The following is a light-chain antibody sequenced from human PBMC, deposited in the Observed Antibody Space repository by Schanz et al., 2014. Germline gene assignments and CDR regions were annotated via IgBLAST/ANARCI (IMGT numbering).Light chain of an antibody. CDR3: QQYKNYWG. V-gene: IGKV1-5*01. J-gene: IGKJ1*01. CDR1: QSISTW. CDR2: DAS. Sequence: DIQMPQSPSPLSASVGARVTITCRARQSISTWLAWYQQKPGKAPKVLIYDASNLESGVPSRFSGSGSGTEFTLTISSLQPDDFATYYCQQYKNYWGFGQGTKVEIK.